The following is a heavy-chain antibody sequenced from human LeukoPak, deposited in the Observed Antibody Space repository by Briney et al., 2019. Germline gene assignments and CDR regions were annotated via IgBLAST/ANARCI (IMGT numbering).Heavy chain of an antibody. CDR2: INHSGST. V-gene: IGHV4-34*01. CDR3: ARGYSSSYYYGMDV. CDR1: GGSFSGYY. D-gene: IGHD6-6*01. Sequence: SETLSLTCAVYGGSFSGYYWSWIRQPPGKGLEWIGEINHSGSTNYNPSLKSRVTISVDTSKNQFSLKLSSVTAADTAVYYCARGYSSSYYYGMDVWGQGTTVTVSS. J-gene: IGHJ6*02.